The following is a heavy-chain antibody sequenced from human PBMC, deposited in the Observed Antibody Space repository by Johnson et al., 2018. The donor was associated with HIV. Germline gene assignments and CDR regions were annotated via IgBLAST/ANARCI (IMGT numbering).Heavy chain of an antibody. Sequence: VQLVESGGGLVQPGRSLRLSCAASGFTFDDYAMHWVRQAPGKGLEWVSGISWNSGSIGYADSVKGRFTISRDNAKNSLYLQMNSLRAEDTALYYCAKALSIAATPYAFDIWGQGTVVTVSS. V-gene: IGHV3-9*01. D-gene: IGHD6-25*01. CDR1: GFTFDDYA. J-gene: IGHJ3*02. CDR2: ISWNSGSI. CDR3: AKALSIAATPYAFDI.